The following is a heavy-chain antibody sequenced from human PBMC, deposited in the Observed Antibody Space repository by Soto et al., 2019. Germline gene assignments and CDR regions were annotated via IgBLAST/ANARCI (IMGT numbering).Heavy chain of an antibody. D-gene: IGHD4-17*01. CDR1: GFTFTRYS. V-gene: IGHV3-21*06. Sequence: GGSLRLSCAASGFTFTRYSMNWVRQAPGKGLEWVSSISSTTNYIYYGDSMKGRFTISRDNAKSSVYLQITSLRADDSAVYYCARGHTTVRRAYFDYWGQGTVVTVSS. J-gene: IGHJ4*02. CDR3: ARGHTTVRRAYFDY. CDR2: ISSTTNYI.